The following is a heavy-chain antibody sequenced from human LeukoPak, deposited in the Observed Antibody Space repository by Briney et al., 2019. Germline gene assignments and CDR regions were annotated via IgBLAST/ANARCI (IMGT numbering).Heavy chain of an antibody. CDR3: ARGYCSSTRCGMDV. D-gene: IGHD2-2*01. Sequence: GGSLRLSCAASGFTFSDYYMSWIRQAPGKGLEWVSYISSSGSTIYYADSVKGRFTISRDDAKNSLYLQMNSLRAEDTAVYYCARGYCSSTRCGMDVWGQGTTVTVSS. CDR1: GFTFSDYY. V-gene: IGHV3-11*01. CDR2: ISSSGSTI. J-gene: IGHJ6*02.